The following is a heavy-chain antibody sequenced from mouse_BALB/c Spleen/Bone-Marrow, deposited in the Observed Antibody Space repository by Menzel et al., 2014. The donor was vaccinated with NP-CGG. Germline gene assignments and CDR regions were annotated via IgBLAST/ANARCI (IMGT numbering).Heavy chain of an antibody. Sequence: EVQGVESGGGLVQPGGSLKLSCAASGFDFSRYWMSWVRQAPGKGLEWIGEINPDSSTINYTPSRKDKFIISRDNAKNTLHLQMSKVRSEDTALYYCARLSYYGRFAYWGQGTLVTVSP. CDR2: INPDSSTI. D-gene: IGHD1-1*01. J-gene: IGHJ3*01. CDR1: GFDFSRYW. CDR3: ARLSYYGRFAY. V-gene: IGHV4-1*02.